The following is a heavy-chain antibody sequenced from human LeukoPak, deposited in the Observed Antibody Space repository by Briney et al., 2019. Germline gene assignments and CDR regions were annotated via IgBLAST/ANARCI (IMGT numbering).Heavy chain of an antibody. D-gene: IGHD5-24*01. J-gene: IGHJ3*01. Sequence: SQTLSLTCVISGDSVFSNSTACNWIRQSPSRGLEWLGRTYYRSKWYNDYAVSVKSRITINPDTSKSQFSLQLNSVTPEDTAVYYCARGGQGDGYSADEAFDFWGQGTMVTVS. CDR3: ARGGQGDGYSADEAFDF. CDR2: TYYRSKWYN. CDR1: GDSVFSNSTA. V-gene: IGHV6-1*01.